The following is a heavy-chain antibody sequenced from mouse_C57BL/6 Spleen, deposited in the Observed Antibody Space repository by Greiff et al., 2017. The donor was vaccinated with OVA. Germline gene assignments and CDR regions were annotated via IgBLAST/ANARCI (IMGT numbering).Heavy chain of an antibody. CDR2: IDPSDSET. CDR3: ARSYDYDGAWFAY. D-gene: IGHD2-4*01. Sequence: VQLQQSGAELVRPGSSVKLSCKASGYTFTSYWMHWVKQRPIQGLEWIGNIDPSDSETHYNQKFKDKATLTVDKSSSTAYMQLSSLTSEDSAVYYCARSYDYDGAWFAYWGQGTLVTVSA. J-gene: IGHJ3*01. V-gene: IGHV1-52*01. CDR1: GYTFTSYW.